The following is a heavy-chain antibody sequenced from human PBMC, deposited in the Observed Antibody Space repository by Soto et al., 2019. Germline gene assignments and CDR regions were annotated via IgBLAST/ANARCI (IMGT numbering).Heavy chain of an antibody. D-gene: IGHD1-26*01. Sequence: QVQLLQSGAEVKKPGASVTVSCKASGYTFTSYAMHWVRQAPGQRLEWMGWINAGNGNTKYSQKFQGRVTITRDTSARTDYMELSSLQSEDTAVYYCARGGRVYWYFDLWGRGTLVTVSS. CDR1: GYTFTSYA. V-gene: IGHV1-3*01. CDR3: ARGGRVYWYFDL. J-gene: IGHJ2*01. CDR2: INAGNGNT.